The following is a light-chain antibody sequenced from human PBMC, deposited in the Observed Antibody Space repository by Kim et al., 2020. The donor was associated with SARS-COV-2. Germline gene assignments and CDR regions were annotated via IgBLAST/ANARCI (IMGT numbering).Light chain of an antibody. Sequence: VALGQTVRITCQRDSLRSYYASWYQQKPGQAPVLVIYGKNNRPSGIPDRFSGSSSGNTASLTITGAQAEDEADYYCNSRDSSGNHVFGTGTKVTVL. CDR2: GKN. CDR1: SLRSYY. V-gene: IGLV3-19*01. CDR3: NSRDSSGNHV. J-gene: IGLJ1*01.